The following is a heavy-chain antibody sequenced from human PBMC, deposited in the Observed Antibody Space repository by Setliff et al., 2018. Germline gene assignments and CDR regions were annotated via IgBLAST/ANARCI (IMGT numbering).Heavy chain of an antibody. V-gene: IGHV1-46*01. CDR3: ARALDYLDY. J-gene: IGHJ4*02. CDR2: INPSSGRT. CDR1: GYTFTSHY. Sequence: ASVKVSCKASGYTFTSHYMHWVRQAPGLGLEWMGTINPSSGRTGYAQKLQGRVTMTADTSTSTVYMELSSLRSEDTAVYYCARALDYLDYWGQGTLVTVSS.